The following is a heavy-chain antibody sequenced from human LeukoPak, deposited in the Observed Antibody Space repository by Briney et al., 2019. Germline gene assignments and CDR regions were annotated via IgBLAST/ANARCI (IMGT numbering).Heavy chain of an antibody. D-gene: IGHD5-12*01. J-gene: IGHJ5*01. V-gene: IGHV4-61*02. CDR1: GGSVSGGHYY. Sequence: SETLSLTCTVSGGSVSGGHYYWSWIRQPAGKGLEWIGRIYSTGSSNYNPSLRSRVTMSIDTSKNQFSLKLNSVTTADAAVYYCARGTITPDSWGQGTLVTVPS. CDR3: ARGTITPDS. CDR2: IYSTGSS.